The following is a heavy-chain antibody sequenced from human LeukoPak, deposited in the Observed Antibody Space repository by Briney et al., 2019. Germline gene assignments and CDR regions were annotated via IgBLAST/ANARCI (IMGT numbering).Heavy chain of an antibody. CDR2: INSDGSST. CDR3: ARGYYGFDY. Sequence: GGSLRLSCAASGFTFSSYWMHWVRHAPGKGLGWVSSINSDGSSTNYADSVKGRFTISRDNAKNTLYLQMNSLRAEDTAVYYCARGYYGFDYWGQGTLVTVSS. J-gene: IGHJ4*02. D-gene: IGHD3-10*01. CDR1: GFTFSSYW. V-gene: IGHV3-74*01.